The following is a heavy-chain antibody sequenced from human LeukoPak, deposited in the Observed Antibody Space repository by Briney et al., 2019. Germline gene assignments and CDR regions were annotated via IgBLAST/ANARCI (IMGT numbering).Heavy chain of an antibody. D-gene: IGHD6-19*01. CDR1: GYTFTGYY. V-gene: IGHV1-2*02. CDR2: INPNSGGT. Sequence: ASVKVSCKASGYTFTGYYMHWVRQAPGQGLEWMGWINPNSGGTNYAQKFQGRVTMTRDTSISTAYMELSRLRSDDTAVYYCAGSELAVAGSHFDNWGQGTLVTVSS. CDR3: AGSELAVAGSHFDN. J-gene: IGHJ4*02.